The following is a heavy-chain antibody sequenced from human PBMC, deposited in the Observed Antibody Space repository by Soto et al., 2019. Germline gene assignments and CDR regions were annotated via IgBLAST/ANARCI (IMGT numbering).Heavy chain of an antibody. CDR3: AKDLRETEILIVATIPPADNFDY. D-gene: IGHD5-12*01. V-gene: IGHV3-23*01. Sequence: GGSLRLSCAASGFTFSSYAMSWVRQAPGKGLEWVSAISGSGGSTYYADSVKGRFTISRDNSKNTLYLQMNSLRAEDTAVYYCAKDLRETEILIVATIPPADNFDYWGQGTLITVSS. CDR2: ISGSGGST. J-gene: IGHJ4*02. CDR1: GFTFSSYA.